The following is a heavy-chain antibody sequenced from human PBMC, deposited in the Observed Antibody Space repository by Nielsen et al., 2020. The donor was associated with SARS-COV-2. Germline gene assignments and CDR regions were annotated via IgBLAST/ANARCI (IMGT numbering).Heavy chain of an antibody. CDR2: ISAYNGNT. D-gene: IGHD3-3*01. CDR3: ARGLRKREITIFGVVIMGDWFDP. V-gene: IGHV1-18*01. J-gene: IGHJ5*02. Sequence: ASVKVSCKASGYTFTSYGISWVRQAPGQGLEWMGWISAYNGNTNYAQKFQGRVTMTRNTSISTAYMELSSLRSEDTAVYYCARGLRKREITIFGVVIMGDWFDPWGQGTLVTVSS. CDR1: GYTFTSYG.